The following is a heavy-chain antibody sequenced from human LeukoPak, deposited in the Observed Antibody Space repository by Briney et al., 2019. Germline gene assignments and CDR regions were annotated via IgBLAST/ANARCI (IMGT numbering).Heavy chain of an antibody. J-gene: IGHJ4*02. D-gene: IGHD6-19*01. V-gene: IGHV3-21*01. CDR2: ISSSSIYI. Sequence: GGSLRLSCAASGFTLSAHGMNWVRQAPGKGLEWVSSISSSSIYIYYADSVKGRFTISRDNSKNTLYLQMNSLRAEDTAVYYCARVAAVAGTWFDYWGQGTLVTVSS. CDR3: ARVAAVAGTWFDY. CDR1: GFTLSAHG.